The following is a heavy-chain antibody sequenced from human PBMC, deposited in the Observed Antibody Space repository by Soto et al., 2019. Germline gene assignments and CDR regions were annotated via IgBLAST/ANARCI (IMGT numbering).Heavy chain of an antibody. D-gene: IGHD1-26*01. CDR1: GASTVSHYH. CDR3: ALALGPTTGLDY. J-gene: IGHJ4*02. Sequence: QVQLQESGPGLVKPSQTLSLTCSVSGASTVSHYHWTWIRQAPGEGLEWMGYIFNTGTTFYNPSLTSRLSISMDTSRNHFSLELRSVTAADTAVYYCALALGPTTGLDYWGQGTLVTVSS. V-gene: IGHV4-31*02. CDR2: IFNTGTT.